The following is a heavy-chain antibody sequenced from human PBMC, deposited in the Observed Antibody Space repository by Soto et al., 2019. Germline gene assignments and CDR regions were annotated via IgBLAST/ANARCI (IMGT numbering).Heavy chain of an antibody. Sequence: PGGSLRLSCAASGFTFNNYAMIWVRQPPGKGLEWVSTINTGGSAFYADSLKGHFTMSRDNSKNTLYLQMNSLRAEDTAIYYCAKRGAKPTYYFDSWGLGTLVTVSS. J-gene: IGHJ4*02. V-gene: IGHV3-23*01. D-gene: IGHD3-10*01. CDR2: INTGGSA. CDR3: AKRGAKPTYYFDS. CDR1: GFTFNNYA.